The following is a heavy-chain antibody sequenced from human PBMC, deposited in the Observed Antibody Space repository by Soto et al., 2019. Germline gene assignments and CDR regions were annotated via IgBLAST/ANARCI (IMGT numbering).Heavy chain of an antibody. CDR3: ARTPRLAFCGGDCYPFDY. V-gene: IGHV4-39*01. CDR2: IYYIGST. J-gene: IGHJ4*02. D-gene: IGHD2-21*02. Sequence: SETLSLTCTVSGGSISSTSYYWGWIRQPPGKGLEWIGTIYYIGSTYHNPSLRSRVSISVDMSKNQFSLKLRSVTAADTAVYYCARTPRLAFCGGDCYPFDYGGQGTLVTVPQ. CDR1: GGSISSTSYY.